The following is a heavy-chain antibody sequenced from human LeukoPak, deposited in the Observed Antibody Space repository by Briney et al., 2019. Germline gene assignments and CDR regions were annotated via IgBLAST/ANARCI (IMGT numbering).Heavy chain of an antibody. D-gene: IGHD1-26*01. J-gene: IGHJ3*02. Sequence: GSSVKVSCKASGGTFSSYAIGWVRQAPGQGLEWMGRIIPILGTANYAQKFQGRGTITTDESTSTAYMELSSLRSEDTAVYYCARAIRELLPPSDAFDIWGQGTMVTVSS. CDR2: IIPILGTA. V-gene: IGHV1-69*11. CDR1: GGTFSSYA. CDR3: ARAIRELLPPSDAFDI.